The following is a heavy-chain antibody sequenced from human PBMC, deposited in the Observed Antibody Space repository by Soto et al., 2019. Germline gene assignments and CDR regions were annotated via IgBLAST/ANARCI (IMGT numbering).Heavy chain of an antibody. CDR2: IYPGDSNT. CDR3: ARHGPRVAAAPFNWFDP. D-gene: IGHD2-15*01. V-gene: IGHV5-51*01. CDR1: RYSFSTYW. J-gene: IGHJ5*02. Sequence: PGESPKISCKRSRYSFSTYWIGWVRHMPGKGLEWMGLIYPGDSNTRYSPSFQGQVTISADKSISTAYLQWSRLKASDTAMYYCARHGPRVAAAPFNWFDPWGQGTLVTVSS.